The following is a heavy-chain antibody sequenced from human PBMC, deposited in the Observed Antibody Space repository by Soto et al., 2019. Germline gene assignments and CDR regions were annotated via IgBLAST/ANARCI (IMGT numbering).Heavy chain of an antibody. CDR3: GDGGVGRSSRVDF. D-gene: IGHD3-10*01. CDR2: ISDSDDAT. Sequence: EVQLLESGGGLVQPGGSLRLSCAASGFTLSSYAVTWVRQAPGKGLEWVSGISDSDDATYYADSVKGRFSISRDNSKNTDLRHMSGLSAEVAATDYGGDGGVGRSSRVDFWGQGTLVTVSS. V-gene: IGHV3-23*01. J-gene: IGHJ4*02. CDR1: GFTLSSYA.